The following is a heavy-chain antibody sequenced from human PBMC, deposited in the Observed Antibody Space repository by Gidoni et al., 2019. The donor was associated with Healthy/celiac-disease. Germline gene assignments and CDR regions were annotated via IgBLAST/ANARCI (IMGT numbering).Heavy chain of an antibody. Sequence: EVQLVESGGGLVKPGGSLRLSCAASGFTFSSYSMNWVRQAPGKGLEWVSSMSSSSSYIYYADSVKGRFTISRDNAKNSRYLQMNSLRAEDTAVYYCARSYNWNYWWWGQGTLVTVSS. CDR2: MSSSSSYI. CDR3: ARSYNWNYWW. V-gene: IGHV3-21*01. CDR1: GFTFSSYS. J-gene: IGHJ4*02. D-gene: IGHD1-7*01.